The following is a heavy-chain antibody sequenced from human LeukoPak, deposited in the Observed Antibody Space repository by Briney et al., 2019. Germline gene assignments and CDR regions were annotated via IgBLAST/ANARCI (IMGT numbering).Heavy chain of an antibody. D-gene: IGHD6-19*01. J-gene: IGHJ6*03. V-gene: IGHV4-34*01. CDR2: INHSGST. Sequence: PSETLSLTCAVYGGSFSGYYWSWIRQAPGKGLEWIGEINHSGSTNYNPSLKSRVTISVDTSKNQFSLRLSSVTAADTAVYYCARVPSTLRRHEKQWLVINYYYYMDVWGKGTTVTVSS. CDR3: ARVPSTLRRHEKQWLVINYYYYMDV. CDR1: GGSFSGYY.